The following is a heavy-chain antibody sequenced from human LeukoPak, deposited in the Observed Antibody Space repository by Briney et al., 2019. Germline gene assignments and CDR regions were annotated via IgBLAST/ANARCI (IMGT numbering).Heavy chain of an antibody. V-gene: IGHV1-2*02. CDR1: GSTFTGHY. CDR2: INPNTGAT. J-gene: IGHJ4*02. CDR3: ARRSYYGSGTYKFFDY. Sequence: ASVRVSCKTSGSTFTGHYMQWVRQAPGQGLEWMGWINPNTGATNYAQKFQGRVTMTSDTSITTAYMELSSLRSDDTAVYYCARRSYYGSGTYKFFDYWGQGTLVTVSS. D-gene: IGHD3-10*01.